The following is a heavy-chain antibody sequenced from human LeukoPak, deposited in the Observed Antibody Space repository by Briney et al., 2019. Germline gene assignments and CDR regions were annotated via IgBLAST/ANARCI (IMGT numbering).Heavy chain of an antibody. CDR1: GGSISSGGYY. CDR3: ARVLTLYYDILTGYPEGGAFDI. Sequence: PSETLSLTCTVSGGSISSGGYYWSWIRQHPGKGLEWIGYIYYSGSTYYNPSLKSRVTISVDTSKNQFSLKLSSVTAADTAVYYCARVLTLYYDILTGYPEGGAFDIWGQGTMVTVSS. D-gene: IGHD3-9*01. V-gene: IGHV4-31*03. J-gene: IGHJ3*02. CDR2: IYYSGST.